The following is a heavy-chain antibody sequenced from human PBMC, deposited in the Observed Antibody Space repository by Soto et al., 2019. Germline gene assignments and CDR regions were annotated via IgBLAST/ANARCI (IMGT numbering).Heavy chain of an antibody. Sequence: GGSLRLSCAASGFTFSNAWMNWVRQAPGKGLEWVGRIKSKTDGGTTDYAAPVKGRFTISRDDSKNTLYLQMNSLKTEDTAVYYCTTGYSSGGYDPGLGYYYGMDVWGQGTTVTVSS. D-gene: IGHD6-19*01. V-gene: IGHV3-15*07. CDR2: IKSKTDGGTT. CDR1: GFTFSNAW. CDR3: TTGYSSGGYDPGLGYYYGMDV. J-gene: IGHJ6*02.